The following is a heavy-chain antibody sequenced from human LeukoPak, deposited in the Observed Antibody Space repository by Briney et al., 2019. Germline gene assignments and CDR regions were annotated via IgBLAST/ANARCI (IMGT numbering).Heavy chain of an antibody. CDR1: GYSFTDYY. D-gene: IGHD2-21*01. Sequence: GASVKVSCKTSGYSFTDYYMHWVRQAPGQGLEWMGWINPNSGGTSSAQKLQGRVTMTRDTSITTVYMEVSWLTSDDTATYYCARADRLHGGPYLIGPWGQGTLVTVSS. CDR2: INPNSGGT. V-gene: IGHV1-2*02. J-gene: IGHJ5*02. CDR3: ARADRLHGGPYLIGP.